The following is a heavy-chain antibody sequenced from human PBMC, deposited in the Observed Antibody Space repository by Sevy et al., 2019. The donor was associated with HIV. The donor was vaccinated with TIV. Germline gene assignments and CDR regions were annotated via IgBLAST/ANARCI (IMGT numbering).Heavy chain of an antibody. Sequence: GGSLRLSCAASGFTFDDYAMHWVRQAPGKGLEWVSGISWNSGSIGYADSVKGRFTISRDNAKNSLYLQMNRLRAEDMALYYCAKSKSSRGYSYGHTIDYWGQGTLVTVSS. J-gene: IGHJ4*02. CDR1: GFTFDDYA. D-gene: IGHD5-18*01. CDR2: ISWNSGSI. V-gene: IGHV3-9*03. CDR3: AKSKSSRGYSYGHTIDY.